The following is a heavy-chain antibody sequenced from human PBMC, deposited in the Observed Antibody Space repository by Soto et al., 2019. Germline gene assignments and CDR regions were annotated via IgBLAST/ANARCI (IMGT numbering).Heavy chain of an antibody. CDR3: ARNGALDY. Sequence: ASETLSLTCTVSVGSISSGDYYWSWIRQPPGKGLEWIGYILYSGTTNYNPSLESRLTISVDTSKNQFSLKLTSVTAADTAVYYCARNGALDYWGRGTLVTVSS. V-gene: IGHV4-30-4*01. CDR2: ILYSGTT. CDR1: VGSISSGDYY. J-gene: IGHJ4*02. D-gene: IGHD2-8*01.